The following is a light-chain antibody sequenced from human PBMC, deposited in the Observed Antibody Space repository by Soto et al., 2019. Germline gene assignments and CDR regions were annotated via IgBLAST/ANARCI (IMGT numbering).Light chain of an antibody. Sequence: DIQMTQSPSSLSASVGDRVTITCRASQGISNFLAWYQQKPGKAPNLLIYGASTLQSGVSSRFRVSGSGTDFTLTISSLQPEDVANYYCQKYNSAPSWTFGQGTKVEIK. CDR1: QGISNF. CDR2: GAS. CDR3: QKYNSAPSWT. J-gene: IGKJ1*01. V-gene: IGKV1-27*01.